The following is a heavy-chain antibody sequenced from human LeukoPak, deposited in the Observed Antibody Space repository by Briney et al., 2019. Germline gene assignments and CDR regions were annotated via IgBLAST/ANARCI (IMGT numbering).Heavy chain of an antibody. CDR1: GGTFSSYA. CDR2: IIPIFGTA. CDR3: ARDWEDGSGANWFDP. D-gene: IGHD3-10*01. J-gene: IGHJ5*02. Sequence: ASLKVSCKASGGTFSSYAISWVRQAPGQGLEWMGGIIPIFGTANYAQKFQGRVTITADESTSTAYMELSSLRSEDTAVYYCARDWEDGSGANWFDPWGQGTLATVSS. V-gene: IGHV1-69*13.